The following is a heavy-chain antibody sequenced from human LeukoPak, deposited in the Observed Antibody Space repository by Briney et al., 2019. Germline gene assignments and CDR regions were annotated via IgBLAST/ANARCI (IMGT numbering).Heavy chain of an antibody. Sequence: PGRSLRLSCAASGFTFDDYAMHWVRQAPGKGLEWVSGIRWNSGSIGYADSVKGRFTISRDNAKNSLYLQMNSLRAEDTALYYCAKARAGGPYSSSWYVLDYWGQGTLVTVSS. J-gene: IGHJ4*02. D-gene: IGHD6-13*01. CDR3: AKARAGGPYSSSWYVLDY. CDR2: IRWNSGSI. CDR1: GFTFDDYA. V-gene: IGHV3-9*01.